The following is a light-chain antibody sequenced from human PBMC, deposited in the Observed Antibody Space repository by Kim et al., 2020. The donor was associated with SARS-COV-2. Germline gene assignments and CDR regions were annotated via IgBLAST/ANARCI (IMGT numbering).Light chain of an antibody. Sequence: GQSITISCTGTRSDVGGYIYVSWYQQHPGTAPKVILYNVRNRPSGVSNRFSGSKSGNTASLTISGLQAEDEADYYCSSYRSGDTLVFGTGTKVTVL. J-gene: IGLJ1*01. V-gene: IGLV2-14*03. CDR1: RSDVGGYIY. CDR3: SSYRSGDTLV. CDR2: NVR.